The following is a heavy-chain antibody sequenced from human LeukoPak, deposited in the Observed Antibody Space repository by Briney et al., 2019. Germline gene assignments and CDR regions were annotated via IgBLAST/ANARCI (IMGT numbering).Heavy chain of an antibody. CDR1: GFTFSSYS. CDR3: ARANYYGSGSYHYFDY. D-gene: IGHD3-10*01. V-gene: IGHV3-21*01. J-gene: IGHJ4*02. Sequence: GGSLRLSCAASGFTFSSYSMNWVRQAPGKGLEWVSFISSSSSYIYSADSVKGRFTISRDNAKNSLYLQMSSQRAKDTAVYYCARANYYGSGSYHYFDYWGQGTLVTVSS. CDR2: ISSSSSYI.